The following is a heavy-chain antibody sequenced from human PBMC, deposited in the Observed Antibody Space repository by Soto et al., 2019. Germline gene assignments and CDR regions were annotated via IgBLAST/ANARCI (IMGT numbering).Heavy chain of an antibody. Sequence: GGSLRLSCAASGFSFNNYNLHWVRQAPGKGLEWVAVVSYEVNNKYYGDSVKGRFTISKDESKTTVYLQMNNLRSEDTAKYYCARAGSTPCQPHVGHYYGMDVWGLGTKVTVSS. V-gene: IGHV3-30-3*01. J-gene: IGHJ6*02. D-gene: IGHD2-2*01. CDR3: ARAGSTPCQPHVGHYYGMDV. CDR2: VSYEVNNK. CDR1: GFSFNNYN.